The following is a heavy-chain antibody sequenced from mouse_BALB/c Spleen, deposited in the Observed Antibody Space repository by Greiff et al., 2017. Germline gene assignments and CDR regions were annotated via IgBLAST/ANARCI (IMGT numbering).Heavy chain of an antibody. CDR2: IWAGGST. CDR3: AREDYYGSSYWFAY. J-gene: IGHJ3*01. V-gene: IGHV2-9*02. CDR1: GFSLTSYG. D-gene: IGHD1-1*01. Sequence: VQGVESGPGLVAPSQSLSITCTVSGFSLTSYGVHWVRQPPGKGLVWLGVIWAGGSTNYNSALMSRLSISKDNSKSQVFLKMNSLQTDDTAMYYCAREDYYGSSYWFAYWGQGTLVTVSA.